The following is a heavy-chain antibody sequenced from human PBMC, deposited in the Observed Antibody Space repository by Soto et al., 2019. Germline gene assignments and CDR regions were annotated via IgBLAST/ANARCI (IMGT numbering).Heavy chain of an antibody. CDR2: ISGSGTNT. Sequence: EVQVVDSGGGSVQPGGSLRLSCVASGFTFSNYVMNWARQAPTKGLEWVSSISGSGTNTYYADSVKGRFTISRDNYKNTLFLQMDSLRAEDTAVYFCAKAVNKAPYFDYWGQGTLVSVSS. D-gene: IGHD4-17*01. CDR3: AKAVNKAPYFDY. CDR1: GFTFSNYV. V-gene: IGHV3-23*04. J-gene: IGHJ4*02.